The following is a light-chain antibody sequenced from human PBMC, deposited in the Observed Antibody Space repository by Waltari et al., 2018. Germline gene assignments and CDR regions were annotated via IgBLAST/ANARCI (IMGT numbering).Light chain of an antibody. J-gene: IGKJ2*01. CDR3: QQSCRT. CDR2: GAS. CDR1: QSVSSTY. V-gene: IGKV3-20*01. Sequence: EIVLTQSPGTLSLSPGERATLSCRASQSVSSTYLAWYQQKPGQAPRLLIYGASRRATGFPDRFSGSGSGTDFTLTISRLEPEDSAVYFCQQSCRTFGQGTKVETK.